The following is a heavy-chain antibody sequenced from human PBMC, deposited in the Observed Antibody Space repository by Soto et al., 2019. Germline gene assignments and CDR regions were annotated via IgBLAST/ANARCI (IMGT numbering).Heavy chain of an antibody. Sequence: PGGSLRLSCAASGFTVSSNYMSWVRQAPGEGLEWVSVIYSGGSTYYADSVKGRFTISRDNSKNTLYLQMNSLRAEDTAVYYCARDLYSGSYYNWFDPWGQGTLVTVSS. CDR2: IYSGGST. CDR3: ARDLYSGSYYNWFDP. V-gene: IGHV3-53*01. D-gene: IGHD1-26*01. CDR1: GFTVSSNY. J-gene: IGHJ5*02.